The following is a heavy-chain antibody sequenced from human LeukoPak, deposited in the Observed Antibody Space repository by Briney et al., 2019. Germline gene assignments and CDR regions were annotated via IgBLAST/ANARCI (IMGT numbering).Heavy chain of an antibody. Sequence: SETLSLTCTVSGGSISSRTYYWAWIRQPPGKGLEWIGSVHYSGSTFYNPSLKSRVTISVDTSKSQFSLKLRSVTAADTAVYYCAREDGSGWSADLIDYWGQGTLVTVSS. CDR3: AREDGSGWSADLIDY. J-gene: IGHJ4*02. CDR1: GGSISSRTYY. CDR2: VHYSGST. V-gene: IGHV4-39*02. D-gene: IGHD6-19*01.